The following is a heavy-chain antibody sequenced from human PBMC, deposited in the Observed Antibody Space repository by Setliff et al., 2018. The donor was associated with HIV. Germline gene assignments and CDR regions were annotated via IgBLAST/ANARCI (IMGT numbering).Heavy chain of an antibody. J-gene: IGHJ4*02. CDR2: IKPDGSEK. D-gene: IGHD2-2*03. CDR1: GFPFSNFW. CDR3: SRHLGYCSTTNSC. Sequence: GGSLRLSCAASGFPFSNFWMSWVRQAPGKGLEWVANIKPDGSEKYYADAVRDRFTLSRDNAGTSLYLHVDSLRGEDTAVYYCSRHLGYCSTTNSCWGQGTPVTVSS. V-gene: IGHV3-7*01.